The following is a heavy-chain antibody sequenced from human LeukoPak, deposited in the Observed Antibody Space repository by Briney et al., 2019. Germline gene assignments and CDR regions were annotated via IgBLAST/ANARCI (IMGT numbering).Heavy chain of an antibody. V-gene: IGHV3-21*01. CDR1: GFTFSSYS. D-gene: IGHD6-6*01. J-gene: IGHJ6*04. Sequence: PGGSLRLSCAASGFTFSSYSMNWVRQAPGKGLEWVSSISSSSSYIYYADSVKGRFTISRDNAKNSLYLQMNSLRAEDTAVYYCAMGDRYSSSSDAIGVDVWGKGTTVTVSS. CDR3: AMGDRYSSSSDAIGVDV. CDR2: ISSSSSYI.